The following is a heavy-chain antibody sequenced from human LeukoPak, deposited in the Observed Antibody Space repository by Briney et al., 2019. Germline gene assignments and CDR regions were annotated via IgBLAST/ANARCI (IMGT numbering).Heavy chain of an antibody. Sequence: SETLSLTCAVSGYSISSSNWWGWIRQPPGKGLEWIGYIYYSGSTYYNPSLKSRVTMSVDTSKNQFSLKLSSVTAVDTAVYYCARNIGSGSSSAFDIWGQGTMVTVSS. CDR2: IYYSGST. D-gene: IGHD3-10*01. J-gene: IGHJ3*02. CDR3: ARNIGSGSSSAFDI. V-gene: IGHV4-28*01. CDR1: GYSISSSNW.